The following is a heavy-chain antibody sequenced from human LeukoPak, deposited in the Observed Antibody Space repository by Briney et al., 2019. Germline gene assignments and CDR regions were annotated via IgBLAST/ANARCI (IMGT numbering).Heavy chain of an antibody. D-gene: IGHD3-22*01. CDR2: IWYDGSNK. J-gene: IGHJ4*02. Sequence: GRSLRLSCAASGFTFSSYGMHWVRQAPGKGLEWVAVIWYDGSNKYYADSVKGRFTISRDNSKNTLYLQMNSLRAEDTAVYYCARNYYDSSGYYYHDYWGQGALVTVSS. CDR3: ARNYYDSSGYYYHDY. CDR1: GFTFSSYG. V-gene: IGHV3-33*01.